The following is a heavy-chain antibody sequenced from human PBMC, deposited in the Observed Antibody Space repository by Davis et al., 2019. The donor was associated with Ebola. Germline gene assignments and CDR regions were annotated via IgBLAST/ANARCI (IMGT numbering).Heavy chain of an antibody. Sequence: SETLSLTCTVSGGSISSSSYYWGWIRQPPGKGLEWIGSIYYSGSTYYNPSLKSRVTISVDTSKNQFSLKLSSVTAADTAVYYCAREIAAAVNYWGQGTLVTVSS. J-gene: IGHJ4*02. V-gene: IGHV4-39*01. CDR1: GGSISSSSYY. CDR3: AREIAAAVNY. CDR2: IYYSGST. D-gene: IGHD6-13*01.